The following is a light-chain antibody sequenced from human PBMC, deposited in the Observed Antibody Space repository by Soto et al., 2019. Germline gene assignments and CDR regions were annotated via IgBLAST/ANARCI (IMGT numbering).Light chain of an antibody. V-gene: IGKV1-5*03. CDR3: QQYKSYSLT. Sequence: DIQMTQSPSTLSASVGARVTITCRASQSISSWLAWYQQKPGKAPKLLIYKASSLETGVPSRFSGSGSGTEFTLTISSLQPDDFATYYCQQYKSYSLTFGGGTKVDIK. CDR1: QSISSW. J-gene: IGKJ4*01. CDR2: KAS.